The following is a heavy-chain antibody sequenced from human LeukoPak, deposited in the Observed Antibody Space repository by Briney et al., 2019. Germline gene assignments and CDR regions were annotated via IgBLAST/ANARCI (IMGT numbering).Heavy chain of an antibody. CDR1: GGSISSGGYY. D-gene: IGHD3-9*01. CDR2: IYYSGST. V-gene: IGHV4-31*03. CDR3: ARGYYDILTGYRYYYYGMDV. J-gene: IGHJ6*02. Sequence: SQTLSLTCTVSGGSISSGGYYWSWIRQHPGKGLEWIGYIYYSGSTYYNPSLKSRVTISVDTSKNQFSLKLSSVTAADTAVYYCARGYYDILTGYRYYYYGMDVWGQGTTVTVSS.